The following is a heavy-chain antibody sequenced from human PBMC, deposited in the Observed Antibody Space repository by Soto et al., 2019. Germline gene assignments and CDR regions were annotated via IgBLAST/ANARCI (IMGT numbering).Heavy chain of an antibody. CDR2: IYYSGST. V-gene: IGHV4-39*01. D-gene: IGHD2-2*01. Sequence: SETLSLTCTVSGGSISRSSYYWGWIRQPPGKGLEWIGSIYYSGSTYYNPSLKSRVTISVDTSKNQFSLKLSSVTAADTAVYYCARHYRYCSSTSCYGPAGWFDPWGQGTLVTVSS. J-gene: IGHJ5*02. CDR3: ARHYRYCSSTSCYGPAGWFDP. CDR1: GGSISRSSYY.